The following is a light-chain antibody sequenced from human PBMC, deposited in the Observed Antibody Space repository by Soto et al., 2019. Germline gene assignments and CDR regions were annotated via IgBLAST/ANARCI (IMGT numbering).Light chain of an antibody. V-gene: IGKV3-11*01. CDR3: QQRSNWPPEIT. J-gene: IGKJ5*01. CDR2: DAS. Sequence: EMVLTHSLATLSLSPGERATLSCLAIQSVASFLAWYQQKPGQAPRLLIYDASNRATGIPARFSGSGSGTDFTLTISSLEPEDFAVYYCQQRSNWPPEITFGQGTRLEIK. CDR1: QSVASF.